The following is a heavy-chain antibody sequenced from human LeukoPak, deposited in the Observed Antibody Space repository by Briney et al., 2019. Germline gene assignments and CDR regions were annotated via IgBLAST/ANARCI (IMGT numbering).Heavy chain of an antibody. D-gene: IGHD3-10*02. V-gene: IGHV3-74*01. CDR3: AELGITMIGGV. CDR1: GFTFSNYW. CDR2: INSDGSST. Sequence: GGSLRLSCAASGFTFSNYWMNWVRQAPGKGLVWVSRINSDGSSTSYADSVKGRFTISRDNAKNTLYLQMNSLRAEDTAVYYCAELGITMIGGVWGKGATVTISS. J-gene: IGHJ6*04.